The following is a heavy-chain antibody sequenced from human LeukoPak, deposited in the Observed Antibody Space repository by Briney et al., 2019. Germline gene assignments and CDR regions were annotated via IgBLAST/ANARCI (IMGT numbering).Heavy chain of an antibody. CDR1: GGSIGSTTFY. V-gene: IGHV4-39*01. D-gene: IGHD1-26*01. Sequence: PSETLSLSCTVSGGSIGSTTFYWACIRQPPGKGLQYIGTIYYSGRPDYNPSLKRRVTISVDTSSNRFSLNLSSVTAADTAVYYCARHAIIRTYYSPIDTWGPGTLVTVSS. CDR3: ARHAIIRTYYSPIDT. J-gene: IGHJ5*02. CDR2: IYYSGRP.